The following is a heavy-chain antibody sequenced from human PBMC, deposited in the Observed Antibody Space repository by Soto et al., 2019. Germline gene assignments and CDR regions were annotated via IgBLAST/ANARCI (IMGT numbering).Heavy chain of an antibody. J-gene: IGHJ4*02. CDR2: IKEDGSEK. D-gene: IGHD4-17*01. CDR3: ARPPGAETSY. Sequence: EVQLVESGGGLVQPGGSLRLSCVVSGFSLSSYWMSWVRQAPGKGLEWVANIKEDGSEKYYVDSVKGRFTISRDNAKNSMYLQMNSLRDEDTAVYYCARPPGAETSYWGQGTLVTVSA. V-gene: IGHV3-7*01. CDR1: GFSLSSYW.